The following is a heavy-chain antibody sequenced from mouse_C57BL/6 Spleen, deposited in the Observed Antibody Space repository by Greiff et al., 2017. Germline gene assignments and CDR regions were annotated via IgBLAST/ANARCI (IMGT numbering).Heavy chain of an antibody. CDR1: GFTFSNYW. D-gene: IGHD3-2*02. CDR3: TVGSPYAMDY. Sequence: EVKLEESGGGLVQPGGSMKLSCVASGFTFSNYWMNWVRQSPEKGLEWVAQIRLKSDNYATHYAESVKGRFTISRDDSKSSVYLQMNNLRAEDTGIYYCTVGSPYAMDYWGQGTSVTVSS. V-gene: IGHV6-3*01. J-gene: IGHJ4*01. CDR2: IRLKSDNYAT.